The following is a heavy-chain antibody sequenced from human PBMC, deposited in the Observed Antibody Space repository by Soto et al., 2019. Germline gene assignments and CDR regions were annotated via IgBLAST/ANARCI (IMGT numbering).Heavy chain of an antibody. Sequence: QVQLVQSGAEVRKPGSSVKVSCKISGGTFTNYVISWLRQAPGQGLEWMGGLIPIFGAANLAQKFQGRVTITADESTSTVNMELSSLTSEDTAVYYCASGRSSPNFDTWGQGTLVTVSS. J-gene: IGHJ5*02. CDR3: ASGRSSPNFDT. CDR2: LIPIFGAA. V-gene: IGHV1-69*01. D-gene: IGHD6-6*01. CDR1: GGTFTNYV.